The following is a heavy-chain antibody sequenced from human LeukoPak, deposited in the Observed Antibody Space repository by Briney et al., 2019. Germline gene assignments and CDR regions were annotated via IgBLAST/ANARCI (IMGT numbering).Heavy chain of an antibody. CDR3: ARVYGGYSLDY. CDR1: GFTFSSYA. D-gene: IGHD4-23*01. Sequence: GGSLRLSCAASGFTFSSYAMHWVRQAPGKGLEWVAVISYDGSNKYYADSVKGRFTISRDNSKNTLYLQMSSLRAEDTAVYYCARVYGGYSLDYWGQGTLVTVSS. J-gene: IGHJ4*02. CDR2: ISYDGSNK. V-gene: IGHV3-30-3*01.